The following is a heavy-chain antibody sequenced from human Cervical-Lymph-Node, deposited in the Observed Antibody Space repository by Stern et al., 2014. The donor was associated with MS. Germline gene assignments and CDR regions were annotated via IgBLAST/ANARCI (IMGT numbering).Heavy chain of an antibody. Sequence: QVQLVQSGAEVKKPGASVKVSCKTAGYNFTDYGIIWVRQAPGQRLEWMGWIKPGNGNRRYSQKIQGRVTITRDTSASTAYMELSSLRSEDTAVYYCARTGTVVTSGYYYGMDVWGQGTTVTVSS. J-gene: IGHJ6*02. D-gene: IGHD4-23*01. V-gene: IGHV1-3*01. CDR1: GYNFTDYG. CDR2: IKPGNGNR. CDR3: ARTGTVVTSGYYYGMDV.